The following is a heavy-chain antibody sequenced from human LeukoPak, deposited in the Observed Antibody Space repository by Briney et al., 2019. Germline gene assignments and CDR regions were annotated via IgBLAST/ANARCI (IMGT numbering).Heavy chain of an antibody. CDR3: ARASDQPYYYYYMDV. CDR2: IIPIFGTA. J-gene: IGHJ6*03. CDR1: GFGFSTYD. Sequence: ASVKVSCKASGFGFSTYDINWVRQAPGQGLEWMGGIIPIFGTANYAQKCQGRVTITTDESTSTAYMELSSLRSEDTAVYYCARASDQPYYYYYMDVWGKGTTVTVSS. V-gene: IGHV1-69*05.